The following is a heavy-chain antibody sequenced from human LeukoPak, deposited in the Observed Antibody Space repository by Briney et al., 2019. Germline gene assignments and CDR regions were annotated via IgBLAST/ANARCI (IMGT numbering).Heavy chain of an antibody. CDR1: GYTFTSYW. D-gene: IGHD5-24*01. Sequence: GESLKISCKGSGYTFTSYWIGWVRQMPGKGLEWMGIIYPGDSDTRCSPSFEGQVTISADESISTAYLQWSSLKASDTSMYYCARLKDDYIIDSWGQGTLVTVSS. V-gene: IGHV5-51*01. CDR3: ARLKDDYIIDS. CDR2: IYPGDSDT. J-gene: IGHJ5*01.